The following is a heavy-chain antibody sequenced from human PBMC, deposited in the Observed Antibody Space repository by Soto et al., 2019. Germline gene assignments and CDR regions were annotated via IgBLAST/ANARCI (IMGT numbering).Heavy chain of an antibody. CDR3: ARGSDFGF. CDR1: GFTXXXYX. Sequence: LRLSCAASGFTXXXYXMYWVRQAPGKGLEYVSVISSNGGSTYYASSVKGRFTISRDNSKNTLYLQMGNLRAEDMAVYYCARGSDFGFWGQGTLVTXS. V-gene: IGHV3-64*01. D-gene: IGHD3-10*01. CDR2: ISSNGGST. J-gene: IGHJ4*02.